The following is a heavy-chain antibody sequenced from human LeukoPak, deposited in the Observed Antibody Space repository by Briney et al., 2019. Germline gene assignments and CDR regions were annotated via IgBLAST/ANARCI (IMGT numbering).Heavy chain of an antibody. J-gene: IGHJ4*02. Sequence: GGSLRLSCAASGFTFSSYWMSWVRQAPGKGLEWVANIKQDGSEKYYADSVKGRFTISRDNAKNSLYLQMNSLRAEDTAVYYCARVRGSYYFDYWGQGTLVTVSS. CDR3: ARVRGSYYFDY. CDR2: IKQDGSEK. D-gene: IGHD2-15*01. V-gene: IGHV3-7*01. CDR1: GFTFSSYW.